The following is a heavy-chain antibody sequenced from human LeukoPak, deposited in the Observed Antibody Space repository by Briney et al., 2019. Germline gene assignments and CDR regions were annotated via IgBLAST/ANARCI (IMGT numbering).Heavy chain of an antibody. CDR2: INPNSGGT. V-gene: IGHV1-2*02. CDR1: GYTFTGYY. Sequence: ASVKVSCKASGYTFTGYYMHWVRQAPGQGLEWMGWINPNSGGTNYAQKFQGRVTMTRDTSISTAYMELSRLRSDDTAVYYCARDLSWLLWFGESKTPDWFDPWGQGTLVTVSS. CDR3: ARDLSWLLWFGESKTPDWFDP. D-gene: IGHD3-10*01. J-gene: IGHJ5*02.